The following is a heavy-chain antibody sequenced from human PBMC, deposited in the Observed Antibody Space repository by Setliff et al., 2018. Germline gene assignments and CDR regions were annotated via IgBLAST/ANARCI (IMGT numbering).Heavy chain of an antibody. Sequence: SETLSLTCAVSGGSISSSNWWSWVRQPTGKGLEWIGEINHSGSTNYNPSLKSRVTISVDTSKNQFSLKLSSVTAADTAVYYCAREPCYYNFWSGYTRDYFDYWGQGTLVTVSS. CDR3: AREPCYYNFWSGYTRDYFDY. V-gene: IGHV4-4*02. D-gene: IGHD3-3*01. CDR1: GGSISSSNW. J-gene: IGHJ4*02. CDR2: INHSGST.